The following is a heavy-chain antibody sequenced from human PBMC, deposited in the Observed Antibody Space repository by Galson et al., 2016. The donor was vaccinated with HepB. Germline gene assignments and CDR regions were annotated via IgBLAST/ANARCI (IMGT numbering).Heavy chain of an antibody. CDR2: IFSGGTT. CDR1: GFTVGNTY. J-gene: IGHJ4*02. V-gene: IGHV3-66*02. Sequence: LRLSCAASGFTVGNTYMSWVRQFPGKGLECVSVIFSGGTTLYADSVMGRFTISRDNSKNTLYLQMRNLRAEDSALYYCARDSGYNEHGGFDDWGQGTLVTVSS. CDR3: ARDSGYNEHGGFDD. D-gene: IGHD5-24*01.